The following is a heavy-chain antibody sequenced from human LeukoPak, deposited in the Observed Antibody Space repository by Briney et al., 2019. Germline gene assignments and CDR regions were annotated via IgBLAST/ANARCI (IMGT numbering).Heavy chain of an antibody. CDR2: ISGSGGST. D-gene: IGHD3-22*01. V-gene: IGHV3-23*01. J-gene: IGHJ4*02. Sequence: PGGSLRLSCAASGFTFSSYAMSWVRQAPGKGLEWVSAISGSGGSTYYGDSVKGRFTISRDNSKNTLYLQMNSLRAEDTAVYYCAKATRGPPGPYDSSGYYEYYFDYWGQGTLVTVSS. CDR1: GFTFSSYA. CDR3: AKATRGPPGPYDSSGYYEYYFDY.